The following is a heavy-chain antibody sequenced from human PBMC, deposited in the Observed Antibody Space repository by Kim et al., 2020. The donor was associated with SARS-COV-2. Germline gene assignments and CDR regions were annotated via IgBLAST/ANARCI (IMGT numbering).Heavy chain of an antibody. CDR3: ARDRGQDAFDI. D-gene: IGHD5-12*01. J-gene: IGHJ3*02. V-gene: IGHV4-59*01. Sequence: NYNPSLKSRVTISVDTSKSQFSLKLSSVTAADTAVYYCARDRGQDAFDIWGQGTMVTVSS.